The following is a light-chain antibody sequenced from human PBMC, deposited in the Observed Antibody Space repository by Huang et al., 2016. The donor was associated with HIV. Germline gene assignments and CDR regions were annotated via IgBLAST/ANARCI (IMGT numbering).Light chain of an antibody. CDR3: QQYFDTILT. V-gene: IGKV1-NL1*01. CDR1: QGISDS. CDR2: AAS. J-gene: IGKJ4*01. Sequence: DIQMTQSPSSLSASVGDRVTSTCRASQGISDSLAWYQQKSGRPPKLLLYAASTLESGVPSRFSGSGSGTDHTLTISSLQPEDLATYYCQQYFDTILTFGGGTKVEIK.